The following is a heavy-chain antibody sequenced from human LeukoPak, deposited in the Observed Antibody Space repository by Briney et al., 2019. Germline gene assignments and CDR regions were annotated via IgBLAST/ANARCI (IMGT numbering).Heavy chain of an antibody. Sequence: SETLSLTCTVSGGSISSSSYYWGWIRQPPGKGLEWIGSIYYSGSTYYNPSLKSRVTISVDTSKNQFSLKLSSVTAADTAVYYCARNRILWFGESDYWGQGTLVTVSS. J-gene: IGHJ4*02. V-gene: IGHV4-39*07. D-gene: IGHD3-10*01. CDR2: IYYSGST. CDR1: GGSISSSSYY. CDR3: ARNRILWFGESDY.